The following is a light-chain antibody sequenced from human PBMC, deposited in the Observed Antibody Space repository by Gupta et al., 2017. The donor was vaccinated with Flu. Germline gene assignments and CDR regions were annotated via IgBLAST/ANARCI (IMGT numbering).Light chain of an antibody. CDR1: QSVSSH. V-gene: IGKV3-11*01. CDR3: QQRGDWPPDAT. J-gene: IGKJ1*01. CDR2: HAS. Sequence: EIVLTQSPATLSLSPGERATLSCRASQSVSSHLAWYQQKPGQAPRLLIYHASNRATGIPARFSGSGSGTDLTLTISSLEPEDFAVYYCQQRGDWPPDATFGQGTKVEIK.